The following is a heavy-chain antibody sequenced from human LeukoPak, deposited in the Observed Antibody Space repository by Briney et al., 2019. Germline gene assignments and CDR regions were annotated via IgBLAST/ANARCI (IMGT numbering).Heavy chain of an antibody. D-gene: IGHD3-22*01. CDR2: SKSKTDGGTT. V-gene: IGHV3-15*01. CDR1: GFTFSNAW. Sequence: GGSLRLSCAASGFTFSNAWMSWVRQAPGKGLEWVGRSKSKTDGGTTDYAAPVKGRFTISRDDSKNTLHLQMNSLKPEATAVYYCPANYSDSSGYYYKDSWGQGTLVTVSS. J-gene: IGHJ5*02. CDR3: PANYSDSSGYYYKDS.